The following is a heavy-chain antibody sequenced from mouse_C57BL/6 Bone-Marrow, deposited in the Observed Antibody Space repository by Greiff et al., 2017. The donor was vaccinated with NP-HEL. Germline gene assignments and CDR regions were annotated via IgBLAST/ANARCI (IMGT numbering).Heavy chain of an antibody. Sequence: QVQLQQPGAELVMPGASVKLSCKASGYTFTSYWMHWVKQRPGQGLEWIGEIDPSDSYTNYNQKFKGKSTLTVDKSSSTAYMQLSSLTSEDSAVYYCARKRDGYYERGYYFDYWGQGTTLTVSS. D-gene: IGHD2-3*01. CDR2: IDPSDSYT. V-gene: IGHV1-69*01. CDR1: GYTFTSYW. J-gene: IGHJ2*01. CDR3: ARKRDGYYERGYYFDY.